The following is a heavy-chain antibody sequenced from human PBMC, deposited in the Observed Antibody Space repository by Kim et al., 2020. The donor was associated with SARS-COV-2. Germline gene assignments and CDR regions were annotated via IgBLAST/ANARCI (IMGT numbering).Heavy chain of an antibody. D-gene: IGHD2-2*01. CDR3: ARDPRRVVVVPADYYYYGMDV. V-gene: IGHV1-69*04. CDR1: GGTFSSYT. CDR2: IIPILGIA. J-gene: IGHJ6*02. Sequence: SVKVSCKASGGTFSSYTISWVRQAPGQGLEWMGRIIPILGIANYAQKFQGRVTITADKSTSTAYMELSSLRSEDTAVYYCARDPRRVVVVPADYYYYGMDVWGQGTTVTVSS.